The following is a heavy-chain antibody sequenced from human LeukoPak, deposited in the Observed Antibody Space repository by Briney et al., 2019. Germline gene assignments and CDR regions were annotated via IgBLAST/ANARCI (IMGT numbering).Heavy chain of an antibody. D-gene: IGHD6-13*01. Sequence: GGSLRLSCAASGFTFSSYWMSWVRQAPGKGLEWVSAISGSGGSTYYADSVKGRFTISRDNSKNTLYLQMNSLRAEDTAVYYCARDLAYSSSWYSLGYWGQGTLVTVSS. CDR1: GFTFSSYW. CDR2: ISGSGGST. V-gene: IGHV3-23*01. CDR3: ARDLAYSSSWYSLGY. J-gene: IGHJ4*02.